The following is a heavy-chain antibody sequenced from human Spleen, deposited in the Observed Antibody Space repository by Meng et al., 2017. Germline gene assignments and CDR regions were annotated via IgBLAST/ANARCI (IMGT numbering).Heavy chain of an antibody. J-gene: IGHJ4*02. Sequence: GESLKISCAASGFTFSSYGMHWVRQAPGKGLEWVAVIWYDGSNKYYADSVKGRFTISRDNSKNTLYLQMNSLRAEDTAVYYCASDDGSGFLWFGELLFDYWGQGTLVTVSS. CDR1: GFTFSSYG. V-gene: IGHV3-33*01. CDR3: ASDDGSGFLWFGELLFDY. D-gene: IGHD3-10*01. CDR2: IWYDGSNK.